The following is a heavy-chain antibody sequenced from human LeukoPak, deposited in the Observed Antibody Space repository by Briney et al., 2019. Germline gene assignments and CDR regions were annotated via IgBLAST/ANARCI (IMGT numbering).Heavy chain of an antibody. V-gene: IGHV4-59*08. CDR2: IYYSVST. J-gene: IGHJ4*02. CDR1: GGSISSYY. Sequence: SETLSLTCTVSGGSISSYYWSWIREMQGKGLEWIREIYYSVSTNYNPSLKSRVTIAVVTSKNQFSLKLSAVTAADTAVYYCARHTDIAPLSSLKYWGQGTLVTVSS. D-gene: IGHD6-13*01. CDR3: ARHTDIAPLSSLKY.